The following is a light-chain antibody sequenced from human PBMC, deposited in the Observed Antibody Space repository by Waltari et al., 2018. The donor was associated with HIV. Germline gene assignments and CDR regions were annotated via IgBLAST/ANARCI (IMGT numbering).Light chain of an antibody. Sequence: DIQMTQSPSSLSASVEDRVTITCRASQSISSWLAWYQQRPGKAPKLLIYRASSLESGVPSRFSGSGSGTEFTLTISSLQPDDFAIYYCQQYKTYPYTFGQGTNLEIK. CDR2: RAS. J-gene: IGKJ2*01. CDR1: QSISSW. V-gene: IGKV1-5*03. CDR3: QQYKTYPYT.